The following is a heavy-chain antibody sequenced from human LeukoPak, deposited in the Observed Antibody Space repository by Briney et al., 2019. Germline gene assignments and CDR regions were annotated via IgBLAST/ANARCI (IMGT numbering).Heavy chain of an antibody. J-gene: IGHJ4*02. CDR1: GFTFSSHW. CDR3: ARDRYYYGSGSYYGIDY. CDR2: IKQDGSEK. D-gene: IGHD3-10*01. Sequence: PGGSLRLSCAASGFTFSSHWMSWVRQAPGKGLEWVANIKQDGSEKYYVDSVKDRFTISRDNAKNSLYLQMNSLRAEDTAVYYCARDRYYYGSGSYYGIDYWGQGTLVTVSS. V-gene: IGHV3-7*01.